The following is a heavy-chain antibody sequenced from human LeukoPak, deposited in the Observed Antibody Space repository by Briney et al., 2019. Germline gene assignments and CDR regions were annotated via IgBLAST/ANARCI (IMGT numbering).Heavy chain of an antibody. Sequence: SVKVSCKASGGTFSNFAFNWVRQAPGQGLEWMGGSIPIFGTANYARKFQGRVTITTDESTSTAYMELSSLRSEDTAVYYCAGGAGTTVVLDYWGQGTLVTVSS. V-gene: IGHV1-69*05. CDR2: SIPIFGTA. D-gene: IGHD4-23*01. J-gene: IGHJ4*02. CDR1: GGTFSNFA. CDR3: AGGAGTTVVLDY.